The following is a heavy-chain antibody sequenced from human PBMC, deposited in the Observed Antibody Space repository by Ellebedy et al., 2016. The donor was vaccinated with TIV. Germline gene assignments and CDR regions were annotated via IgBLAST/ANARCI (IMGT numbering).Heavy chain of an antibody. CDR1: GFTFSNNS. V-gene: IGHV3-48*04. CDR2: ISSTGTTI. Sequence: PGGSLRLSCTASGFTFSNNSMNWVRQAPGKGLEWVSYISSTGTTIYYADSVKGRFTISRDNGKISLYLQMNSLTAEDTGGYYCASGAYDIWGQGTMVIVSS. CDR3: ASGAYDI. J-gene: IGHJ3*02.